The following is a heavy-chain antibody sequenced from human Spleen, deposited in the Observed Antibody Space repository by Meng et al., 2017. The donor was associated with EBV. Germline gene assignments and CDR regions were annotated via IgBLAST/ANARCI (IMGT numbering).Heavy chain of an antibody. D-gene: IGHD7-27*01. CDR2: VNHGAST. Sequence: QVQLQQWGTGVLKTSETLSPTCAVYGWSFNGYYWSWVRQSPAKGLEWIGEVNHGASTNYNPSLKSRVTISLDKSKNQFSLKLTSLTAADTAVYYCATAGTGVTGDRWHFDHWGRGTLVTVSS. CDR3: ATAGTGVTGDRWHFDH. V-gene: IGHV4-34*02. CDR1: GWSFNGYY. J-gene: IGHJ2*01.